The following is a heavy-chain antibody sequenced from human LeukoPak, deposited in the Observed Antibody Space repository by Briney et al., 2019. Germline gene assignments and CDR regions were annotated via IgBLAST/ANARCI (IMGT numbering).Heavy chain of an antibody. CDR2: IKESGSEK. J-gene: IGHJ4*02. CDR3: ASSGSSPDNDY. Sequence: GGSLRLSCAASGFKFSYYWMTWVRQAPGKGLEWLANIKESGSEKYYVDSVKGRLTISRDNADDLVYLQMNSLRVEDTAVYYCASSGSSPDNDYWGQGTLVTVSS. CDR1: GFKFSYYW. D-gene: IGHD6-6*01. V-gene: IGHV3-7*01.